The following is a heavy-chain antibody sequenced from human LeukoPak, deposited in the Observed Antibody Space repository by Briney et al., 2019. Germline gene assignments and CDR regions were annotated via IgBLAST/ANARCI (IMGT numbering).Heavy chain of an antibody. J-gene: IGHJ5*02. CDR3: ARGSKMLGYNWFDP. Sequence: SETLSLTCTVSGGSISGYYWNWIRQPPGKGLEWIGEINHSGSTNYIPSLKSRVTISVDTSKNQFSLKLSSVTAADTAVYYCARGSKMLGYNWFDPWGQGTLVTVSS. CDR1: GGSISGYY. CDR2: INHSGST. D-gene: IGHD1-26*01. V-gene: IGHV4-34*01.